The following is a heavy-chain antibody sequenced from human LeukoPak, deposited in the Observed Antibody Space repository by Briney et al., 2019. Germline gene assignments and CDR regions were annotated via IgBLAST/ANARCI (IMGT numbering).Heavy chain of an antibody. J-gene: IGHJ3*02. CDR2: ISSSGSTI. CDR3: ARDRSPFVVVPAADAFDI. CDR1: GFTFSDYY. V-gene: IGHV3-11*01. Sequence: GGSLRLSCAASGFTFSDYYMSWIRQAPGKGLEWVSYISSSGSTIYYADSVKGRFTISRDNAKNSLYLQMNSLRAEDTAVYYCARDRSPFVVVPAADAFDIWGQGTMVTVSS. D-gene: IGHD2-2*01.